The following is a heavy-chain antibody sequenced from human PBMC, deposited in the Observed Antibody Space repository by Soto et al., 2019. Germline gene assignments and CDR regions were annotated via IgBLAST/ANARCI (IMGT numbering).Heavy chain of an antibody. D-gene: IGHD2-2*01. CDR3: ARGPPEYQLLYWFDP. CDR2: INAGNGNT. CDR1: GYTFTSYA. Sequence: ASVKVSCKASGYTFTSYAMHWVRQAPGQRLEWMGWINAGNGNTKYSQKFQGRVTITRDTSASTAYMELSSLRSEDTAVYYCARGPPEYQLLYWFDPWGRGTLVTVSS. J-gene: IGHJ5*02. V-gene: IGHV1-3*01.